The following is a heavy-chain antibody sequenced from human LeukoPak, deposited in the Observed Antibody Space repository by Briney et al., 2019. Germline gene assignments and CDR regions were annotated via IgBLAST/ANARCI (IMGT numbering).Heavy chain of an antibody. J-gene: IGHJ5*02. D-gene: IGHD3-10*01. CDR3: ARDLMVRGVSNNWFDP. CDR1: GGSISSYY. V-gene: IGHV4-59*01. Sequence: PSETLSLTCTVSGGSISSYYWDWIRQPPGKGLEWIGTFYHGGSTYYNPSLKSRVTISVDTSKNQFSLKLSSVTAADTAVYYCARDLMVRGVSNNWFDPWGQGTLVTVSS. CDR2: FYHGGST.